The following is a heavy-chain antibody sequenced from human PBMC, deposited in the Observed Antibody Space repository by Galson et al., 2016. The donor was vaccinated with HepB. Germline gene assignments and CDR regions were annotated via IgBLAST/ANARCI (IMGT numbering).Heavy chain of an antibody. J-gene: IGHJ4*02. CDR3: VRTALGYDYIWGSYRYIYFDY. V-gene: IGHV3-64D*08. Sequence: SLRLSCAASGLTFSSYAMHWVRQAPGKGLEYVSAINSNGSNTYYADSVKGRFTISRDNSKNTLYLQMSSLRAKDTAVYYCVRTALGYDYIWGSYRYIYFDYWGQGTLVTVSS. CDR2: INSNGSNT. CDR1: GLTFSSYA. D-gene: IGHD3-16*02.